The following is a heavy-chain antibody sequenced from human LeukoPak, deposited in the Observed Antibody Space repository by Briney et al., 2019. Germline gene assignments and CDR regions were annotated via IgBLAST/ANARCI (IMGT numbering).Heavy chain of an antibody. CDR1: GYTFTNYY. V-gene: IGHV1-46*01. CDR2: ITPSGDNT. Sequence: GASVKVSCTASGYTFTNYYMHWVRQAPGQGLEWLGLITPSGDNTWYAQKFHRRVTMTRDLSTSTDYLELSSLIYDDTAVYYCARDNSVGDYAWWFDPWGQGTLVTVSS. CDR3: ARDNSVGDYAWWFDP. D-gene: IGHD1-26*01. J-gene: IGHJ5*02.